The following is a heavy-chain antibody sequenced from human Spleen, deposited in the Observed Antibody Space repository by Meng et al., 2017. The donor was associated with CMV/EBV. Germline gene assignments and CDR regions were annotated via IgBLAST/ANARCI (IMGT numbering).Heavy chain of an antibody. D-gene: IGHD3-22*01. CDR2: IIPIFGTA. Sequence: GTFSRYAISWVRQAPRQGLEWMGGIIPIFGTANYAQKFQGRVTITTDESTSTAYMELSSLRSEDTAVYYCACGPHYYDSSGPYYFDYWGQGTLVTVSS. CDR1: GTFSRYA. V-gene: IGHV1-69*05. CDR3: ACGPHYYDSSGPYYFDY. J-gene: IGHJ4*02.